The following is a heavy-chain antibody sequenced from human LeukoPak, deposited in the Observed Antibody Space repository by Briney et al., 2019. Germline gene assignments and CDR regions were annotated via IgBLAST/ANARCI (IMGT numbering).Heavy chain of an antibody. J-gene: IGHJ4*02. CDR3: ARDLELSGGVDY. D-gene: IGHD3-16*02. Sequence: PGGSLRLSCAASEFTFSSYGMHWVRQAPGKGLEWVAVISYDGSNKYYADSVRGRFTIPRDNSKNTLYLQMNSLRAEDTAVYYCARDLELSGGVDYWGQGTLVTVSS. V-gene: IGHV3-30*03. CDR2: ISYDGSNK. CDR1: EFTFSSYG.